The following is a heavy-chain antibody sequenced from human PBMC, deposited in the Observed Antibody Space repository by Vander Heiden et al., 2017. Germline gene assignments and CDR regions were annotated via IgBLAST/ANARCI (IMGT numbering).Heavy chain of an antibody. V-gene: IGHV4-34*01. CDR2: INHSGST. Sequence: QVQLQQWGAGLLKPSETLSLTCAVYGGSFSGYYWSWIRQPPGKGLEWIGEINHSGSTNYNPSLKSRVTISVDTSKNQFSLKLSSVTAADTAVYHCARVGSMGAFDIWGQGTMVTVSS. CDR3: ARVGSMGAFDI. J-gene: IGHJ3*02. D-gene: IGHD1-26*01. CDR1: GGSFSGYY.